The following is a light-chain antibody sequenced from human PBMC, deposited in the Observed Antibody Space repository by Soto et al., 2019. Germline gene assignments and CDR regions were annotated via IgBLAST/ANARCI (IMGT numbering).Light chain of an antibody. J-gene: IGKJ5*01. Sequence: DIQMTQSPSTLPASVGERVTITCRASQNIHNWLAWYQQKPGKAPKLLIFDASSLQSGVPSRFSGSGSGTQFTLTINSLQPDDFATYYCQHYNDLWMTFGQGTRLEIK. V-gene: IGKV1-5*01. CDR3: QHYNDLWMT. CDR2: DAS. CDR1: QNIHNW.